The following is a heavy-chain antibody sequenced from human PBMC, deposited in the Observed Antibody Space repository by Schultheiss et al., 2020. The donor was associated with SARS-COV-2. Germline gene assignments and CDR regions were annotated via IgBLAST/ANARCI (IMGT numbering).Heavy chain of an antibody. CDR3: ARAGGDAGSSEFDP. Sequence: GGSLRLSCAASGFTFSSYAMSWVRQAPGKGLEWVSAISGSGGSTYYADSVKGRFTISRDNSKNTLYLQMNSLRAEDTAVYYCARAGGDAGSSEFDPWGQGTLVTVSS. D-gene: IGHD6-6*01. CDR2: ISGSGGST. CDR1: GFTFSSYA. J-gene: IGHJ5*02. V-gene: IGHV3-23*01.